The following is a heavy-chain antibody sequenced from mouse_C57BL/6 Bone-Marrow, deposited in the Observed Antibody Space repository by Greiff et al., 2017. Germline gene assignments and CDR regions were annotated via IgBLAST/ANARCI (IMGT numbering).Heavy chain of an antibody. J-gene: IGHJ4*01. CDR2: IDPSDSYT. V-gene: IGHV1-50*01. CDR3: ARRRELGRRAMDY. CDR1: GYTFTSYW. D-gene: IGHD4-1*01. Sequence: QVQLKQPGAELVKPGASVKLSCKASGYTFTSYWMQWVKQRPGQGLEWIGDIDPSDSYTNYNQKFKGKATLTVDTSSSTAYMQLSSLTSEDSAVYYCARRRELGRRAMDYWGQGTSVTVSS.